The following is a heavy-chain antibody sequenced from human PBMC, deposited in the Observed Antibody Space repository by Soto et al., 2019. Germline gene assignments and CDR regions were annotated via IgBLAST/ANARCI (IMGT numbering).Heavy chain of an antibody. D-gene: IGHD2-2*01. CDR1: GGSISSYY. CDR3: AREVKYCSSTSCYRYFDL. Sequence: QVQLQESGPGLVKPSETLSLTCTVSGGSISSYYWSWIRQPPGKGLEWIGYIYYSGSTNYNPSLKSRVTLSVDTSKNQFSLKLSSVTAADTAVYYCAREVKYCSSTSCYRYFDLWGRGTLVTVSS. CDR2: IYYSGST. J-gene: IGHJ2*01. V-gene: IGHV4-59*01.